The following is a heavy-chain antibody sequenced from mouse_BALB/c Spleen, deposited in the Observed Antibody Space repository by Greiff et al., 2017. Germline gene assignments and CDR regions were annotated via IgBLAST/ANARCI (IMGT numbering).Heavy chain of an antibody. CDR1: GYTFTSYW. CDR3: TRGGPYYAMDY. V-gene: IGHV1-69*02. CDR2: IYPSDSYT. Sequence: QVHVKQPGAELVRPGASVKLSCKASGYTFTSYWINWVKQRPGHGLEWIGNIYPSDSYTNYNQKFKDKATLTVDKSSSTAYMQLSSPTSEDSAVYYCTRGGPYYAMDYWGQGTSVTVSS. J-gene: IGHJ4*01.